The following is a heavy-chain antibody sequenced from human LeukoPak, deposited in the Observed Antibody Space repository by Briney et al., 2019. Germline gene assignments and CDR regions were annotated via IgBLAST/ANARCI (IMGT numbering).Heavy chain of an antibody. Sequence: PSETLSLTCTVSGGSISSSSYYWGWIRQPPGKGLEWIGYIYYSGSTNYNPSLKSRVTISVDTSKNQLSLVVNSVTAADTAVYYCAKEYSAFEMWGQGTMVTVSS. CDR1: GGSISSSSYY. CDR3: AKEYSAFEM. V-gene: IGHV4-61*01. CDR2: IYYSGST. D-gene: IGHD1-1*01. J-gene: IGHJ3*02.